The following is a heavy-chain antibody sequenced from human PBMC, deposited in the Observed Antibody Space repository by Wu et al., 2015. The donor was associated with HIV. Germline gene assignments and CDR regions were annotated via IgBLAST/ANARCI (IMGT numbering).Heavy chain of an antibody. J-gene: IGHJ3*02. V-gene: IGHV1-69*01. Sequence: QVQLVQSGAEVRKPGASVKVSCKASGGTFRSYTISWVRQVPGQGLEWMGGIIPIFGTTNYAQKFQGRVTIIADESTSTAYMELSSLRSEDTAVYYCASKTTCSNGVCYPDYDAFDIWGQGTMVTVSS. D-gene: IGHD2-8*01. CDR2: IIPIFGTT. CDR3: ASKTTCSNGVCYPDYDAFDI. CDR1: GGTFRSYT.